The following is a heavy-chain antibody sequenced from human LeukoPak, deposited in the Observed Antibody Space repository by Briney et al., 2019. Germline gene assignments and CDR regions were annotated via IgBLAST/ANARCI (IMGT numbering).Heavy chain of an antibody. Sequence: GGSLRLSCAASGFTFSSYAMSWVRQAPGKGLEWVGRIKSKTDGGTTDYAAPVKGRFTISRDDSKNTLYLQMNSLKTEDTAVYYCTTLLRGPGYSKDYWGQGTLVTVSS. CDR3: TTLLRGPGYSKDY. CDR2: IKSKTDGGTT. V-gene: IGHV3-15*01. CDR1: GFTFSSYA. D-gene: IGHD4-11*01. J-gene: IGHJ4*02.